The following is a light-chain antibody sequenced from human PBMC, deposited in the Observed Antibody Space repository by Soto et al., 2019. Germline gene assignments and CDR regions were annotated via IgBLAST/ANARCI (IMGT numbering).Light chain of an antibody. Sequence: DIPMTQSPSTLSASVGDRVTITCRASESVRRWLAWYQQKPGRTPKLLTYQASTLETGVPPRFSGSGSGTEFTPTISTLQPVDFAPYYCQQYNACSPAFGQGTKVEIK. CDR1: ESVRRW. J-gene: IGKJ1*01. CDR3: QQYNACSPA. V-gene: IGKV1-5*03. CDR2: QAS.